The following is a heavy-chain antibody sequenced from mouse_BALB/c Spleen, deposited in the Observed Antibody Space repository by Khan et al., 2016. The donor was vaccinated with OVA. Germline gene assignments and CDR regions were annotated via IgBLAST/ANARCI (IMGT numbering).Heavy chain of an antibody. CDR2: INPYNGGT. Sequence: EVQLQQSGPELGKPGASVKMSCKPSGYIFTNYVLHWVKQKPGQGLEWIGYINPYNGGTKYNEKFKGKATLASDKSSITAYLELSSLTSEDSVVYYCARGNWQSYYFDYWGQGTTLTLSS. V-gene: IGHV1S136*01. CDR3: ARGNWQSYYFDY. J-gene: IGHJ2*01. CDR1: GYIFTNYV. D-gene: IGHD4-1*01.